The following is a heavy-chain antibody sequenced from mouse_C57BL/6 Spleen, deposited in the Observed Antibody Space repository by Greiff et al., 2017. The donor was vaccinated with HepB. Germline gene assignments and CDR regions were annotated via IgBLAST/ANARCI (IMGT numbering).Heavy chain of an antibody. D-gene: IGHD1-1*01. Sequence: QVQLKESGAELVRPGASVKLSCKASGYTFTDYYINWVKQRPGQGLEWIARIYPGSGNTYYNEKFKGKATLTAEKSSSTAYMQLSSLTSEDSAVYCGARGYYGSSSDDWGQGTTLTVSS. J-gene: IGHJ2*01. V-gene: IGHV1-76*01. CDR2: IYPGSGNT. CDR1: GYTFTDYY. CDR3: ARGYYGSSSDD.